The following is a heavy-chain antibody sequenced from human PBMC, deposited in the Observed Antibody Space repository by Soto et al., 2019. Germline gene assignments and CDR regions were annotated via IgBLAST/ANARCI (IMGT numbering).Heavy chain of an antibody. CDR1: GFTFSSYG. CDR2: ISYDGSNK. CDR3: AKDVFSGTFYGMDV. J-gene: IGHJ6*02. D-gene: IGHD1-1*01. Sequence: HPGGSLRLSCAASGFTFSSYGMHWVRQAPGKGLEWVAVISYDGSNKYYADSVKGRFTISRDNSKNTLYLQMISLRPEDTAVYYCAKDVFSGTFYGMDVWGQGTTVTVSS. V-gene: IGHV3-30*18.